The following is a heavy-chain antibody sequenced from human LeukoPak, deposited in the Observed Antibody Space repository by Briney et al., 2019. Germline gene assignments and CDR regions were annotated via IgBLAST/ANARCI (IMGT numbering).Heavy chain of an antibody. J-gene: IGHJ4*02. CDR3: ARGIPNSYGKDY. CDR2: IKGDGSST. CDR1: GFTFSSHW. Sequence: GGSLRLSCAASGFTFSSHWMHWVRQAPGKGLVWDSRIKGDGSSTSYADSVKGRLTISRDNAKNTVYLQMNSLRGEDTAVYYCARGIPNSYGKDYWGQGTLVTVSS. V-gene: IGHV3-74*01. D-gene: IGHD3-16*01.